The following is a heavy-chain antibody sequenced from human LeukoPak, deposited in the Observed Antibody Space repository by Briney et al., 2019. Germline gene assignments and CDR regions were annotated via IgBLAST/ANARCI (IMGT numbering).Heavy chain of an antibody. D-gene: IGHD4-11*01. V-gene: IGHV3-33*01. CDR3: ARDAQRGFDYSNSLEY. Sequence: GGPLRLSCAAAGFTFSHYGMHWVRQAPGKGLEWVAVIWSDGTNQYYGDSVKGRFTISRDDSGNTVYLQMNSLRPEDTDVYYCARDAQRGFDYSNSLEYWGQGTPVTVST. J-gene: IGHJ4*02. CDR1: GFTFSHYG. CDR2: IWSDGTNQ.